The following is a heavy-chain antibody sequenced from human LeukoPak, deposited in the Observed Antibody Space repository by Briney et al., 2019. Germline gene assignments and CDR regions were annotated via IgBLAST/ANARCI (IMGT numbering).Heavy chain of an antibody. CDR3: AKDGKRITMVRGEHWFDP. J-gene: IGHJ5*02. D-gene: IGHD3-10*01. CDR1: GFTFNAYS. V-gene: IGHV3-48*04. CDR2: ISSGSSTI. Sequence: GGSLRLSCAASGFTFNAYSMNWVRQAPGKGLEWLSYISSGSSTIYYADSVKGRFAVSRDNAKETLYLQLDSLRAEDTAVYYCAKDGKRITMVRGEHWFDPWGQGTLVTVSS.